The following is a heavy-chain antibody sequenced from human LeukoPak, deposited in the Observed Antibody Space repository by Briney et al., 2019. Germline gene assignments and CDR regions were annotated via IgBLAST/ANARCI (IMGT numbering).Heavy chain of an antibody. CDR3: ARSPPEYCSGGSCQDWFDP. D-gene: IGHD2-15*01. Sequence: GASVKVSCEASGYTFTAYYVHWVRQAPGQGLEWMGIINPSGGSTSYAQKFQGRVTMTRDTSTSTVYMELSSLRSEDTAVYYCARSPPEYCSGGSCQDWFDPWGQGTLVTVSS. V-gene: IGHV1-46*01. CDR2: INPSGGST. J-gene: IGHJ5*02. CDR1: GYTFTAYY.